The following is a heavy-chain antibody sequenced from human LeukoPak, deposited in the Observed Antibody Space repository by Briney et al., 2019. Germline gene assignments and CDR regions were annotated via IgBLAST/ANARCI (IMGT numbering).Heavy chain of an antibody. V-gene: IGHV1-3*03. J-gene: IGHJ5*02. D-gene: IGHD2-2*01. CDR2: INAGNGNT. Sequence: ASVKVSCKASGYTFTSYAMHWVRQAPGQRLEWMGWINAGNGNTKYSQEFQGRVTITADKSTSTAYMELSSLRSEDTAVYYCARDRAYCSSTSCYNWFDPWGQGTLVTVSS. CDR1: GYTFTSYA. CDR3: ARDRAYCSSTSCYNWFDP.